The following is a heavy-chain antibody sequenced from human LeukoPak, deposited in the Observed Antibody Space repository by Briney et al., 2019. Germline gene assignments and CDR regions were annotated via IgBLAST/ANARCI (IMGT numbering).Heavy chain of an antibody. J-gene: IGHJ6*04. CDR2: IWYDGSNK. CDR3: ARAIVWLGKTYYYYGMDV. CDR1: GFTFSSYG. Sequence: GGSLRLSCAASGFTFSSYGMHWVRQAPGKGLEWVAVIWYDGSNKYYADSVKGRFTISRDNSKNTLYLQMNSLRAEDTAVYYCARAIVWLGKTYYYYGMDVWGKGTTVTVSS. V-gene: IGHV3-33*01. D-gene: IGHD3-10*01.